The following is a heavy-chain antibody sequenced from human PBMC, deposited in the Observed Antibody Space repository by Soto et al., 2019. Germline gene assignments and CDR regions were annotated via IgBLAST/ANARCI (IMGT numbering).Heavy chain of an antibody. V-gene: IGHV1-3*01. D-gene: IGHD6-19*01. CDR1: GYTFTSYA. CDR2: INAGNGNT. J-gene: IGHJ4*02. Sequence: GASVKVSCKASGYTFTSYAMHWVRQAPGQRLEWMGWINAGNGNTKYSQKFQGRVTITRDTSASAAYMELSSLRSEDTAVYYCARGSGWSPPFDYWGQGTLVTVSS. CDR3: ARGSGWSPPFDY.